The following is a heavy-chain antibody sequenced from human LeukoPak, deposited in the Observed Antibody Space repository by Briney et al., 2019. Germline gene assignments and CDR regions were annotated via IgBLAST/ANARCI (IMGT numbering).Heavy chain of an antibody. CDR2: ISYDGSNK. D-gene: IGHD3-22*01. CDR3: ALLGRYYDSSGYYYDRVFDY. J-gene: IGHJ4*02. V-gene: IGHV3-30*03. Sequence: PGRTLRLSCAASGFTFSSYGMHWVRQAPGKGLEWVAVISYDGSNKYYADSVKGRFTISRDNSKNTLYLQMNSLGAEDTAVYYCALLGRYYDSSGYYYDRVFDYWGQGTLVTVSS. CDR1: GFTFSSYG.